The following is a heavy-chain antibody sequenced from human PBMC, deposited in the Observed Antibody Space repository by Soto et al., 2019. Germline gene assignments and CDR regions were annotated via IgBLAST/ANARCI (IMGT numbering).Heavy chain of an antibody. CDR3: ARDNGYGHFDS. J-gene: IGHJ4*02. D-gene: IGHD5-12*01. CDR1: GASISSGRSY. V-gene: IGHV4-31*03. Sequence: SETLSLTCTVSGASISSGRSYWSWIRQHPGKGLEWIGYMFYSGSTYYHPSLKSRVNISADTSKNQFSLRLTSVTPADTAVYYCARDNGYGHFDSWGQGTLVTVSS. CDR2: MFYSGST.